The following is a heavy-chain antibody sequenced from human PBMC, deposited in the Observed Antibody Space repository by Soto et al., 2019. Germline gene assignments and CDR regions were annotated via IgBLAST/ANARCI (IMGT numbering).Heavy chain of an antibody. CDR2: IYSGGST. V-gene: IGHV3-53*01. CDR3: AGYSGSWVDAFDI. J-gene: IGHJ3*02. CDR1: GFTVSSNH. D-gene: IGHD1-26*01. Sequence: EVQLVESGGGLIQPGGSLRLSCAASGFTVSSNHMSWVRQAPGKGLEWVSVIYSGGSTYYADSVKGRFTISRDNSKNTLYLQMNSLRAEDTAVYYCAGYSGSWVDAFDIWGQGTMVTVSS.